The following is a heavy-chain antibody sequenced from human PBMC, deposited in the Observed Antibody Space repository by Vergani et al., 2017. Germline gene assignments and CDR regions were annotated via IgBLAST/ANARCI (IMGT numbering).Heavy chain of an antibody. CDR2: TRYDGIVE. J-gene: IGHJ4*02. V-gene: IGHV3-30*02. Sequence: QVQLVESGGGVVQPGTSLRLSCVVSGFALNRHAMYWVRQAPGKGLEWVAFTRYDGIVEYYGDSVRGRFTISRDNSKNTLYLHMNRLRPEDTAVYYCATAGAAYCRGASCYDFFEYWGQGTLVTVAS. D-gene: IGHD2-15*01. CDR3: ATAGAAYCRGASCYDFFEY. CDR1: GFALNRHA.